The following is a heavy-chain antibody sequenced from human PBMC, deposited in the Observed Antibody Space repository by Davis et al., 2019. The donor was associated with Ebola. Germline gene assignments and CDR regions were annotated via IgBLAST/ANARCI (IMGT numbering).Heavy chain of an antibody. Sequence: SETLSLTCTVSGGSVSSGGYSWSWIRQPPGKGLEWIGYISHSGSTSYYPSLKSRVTISVDRSKNQFSLKLSSVTAADTAIYYCARGSSSSKDDAFDIWGQGTMVTVSS. J-gene: IGHJ3*02. D-gene: IGHD6-13*01. CDR2: ISHSGST. CDR3: ARGSSSSKDDAFDI. CDR1: GGSVSSGGYS. V-gene: IGHV4-30-2*01.